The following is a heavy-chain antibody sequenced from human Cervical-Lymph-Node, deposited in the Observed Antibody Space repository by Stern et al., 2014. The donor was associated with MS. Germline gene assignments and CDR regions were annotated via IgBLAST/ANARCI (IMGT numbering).Heavy chain of an antibody. V-gene: IGHV4-39*01. J-gene: IGHJ2*01. Sequence: QLQLQESGPGLVKPSETLSLTCTVSGVSVSSRTYYWGWIRQPPGKGLESIGSGYYSGNTYYNPSLKSRLSMSVDTSKNQFSLRLSSVTAADTAVYYCARQGDGYSPQEDWYFELWGRGTLVIVSS. D-gene: IGHD5-24*01. CDR1: GVSVSSRTYY. CDR2: GYYSGNT. CDR3: ARQGDGYSPQEDWYFEL.